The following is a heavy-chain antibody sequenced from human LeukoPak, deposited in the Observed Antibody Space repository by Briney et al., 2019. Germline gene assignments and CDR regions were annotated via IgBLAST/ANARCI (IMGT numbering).Heavy chain of an antibody. CDR2: IYHSGST. D-gene: IGHD3-10*01. Sequence: SETLSLTCAVSGGSISSSNWWSWVRQPPGKGLEWTGEIYHSGSTNYNPSLKSRVTLSVDTSKTEFSLRLSSVTAADTAVYYCAREDSGSYYNYYYFYMDVWGKGTTVTISS. J-gene: IGHJ6*03. CDR1: GGSISSSNW. V-gene: IGHV4-4*02. CDR3: AREDSGSYYNYYYFYMDV.